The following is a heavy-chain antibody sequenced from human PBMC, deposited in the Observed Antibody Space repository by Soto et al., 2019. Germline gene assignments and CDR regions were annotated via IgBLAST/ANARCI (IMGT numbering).Heavy chain of an antibody. V-gene: IGHV3-21*01. Sequence: PGGSLRLSCADSGFTFSSYSMNWVRQAPGKGLEWVSSISSSSSYIYYADSVKGRFTISRDNAKSSLYLQMNSLRAEDTAVYYCARDPNSGYDSGDYWGQGTLVTVSS. J-gene: IGHJ4*02. CDR3: ARDPNSGYDSGDY. CDR2: ISSSSSYI. CDR1: GFTFSSYS. D-gene: IGHD5-12*01.